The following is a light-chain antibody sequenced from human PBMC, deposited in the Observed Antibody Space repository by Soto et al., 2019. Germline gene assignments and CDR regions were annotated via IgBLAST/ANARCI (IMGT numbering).Light chain of an antibody. J-gene: IGKJ1*01. V-gene: IGKV3-20*01. CDR2: GGS. CDR3: QHYNSYSEA. CDR1: QSVSSNH. Sequence: DIVLTQSPGTLSLSPGERATLSCRASQSVSSNHLAWYQQKPGQAPRLLIYGGSSRATGIPVRFSGSGSGTEFTLTISSLQPDDFATYYCQHYNSYSEAFGQGTKVDIK.